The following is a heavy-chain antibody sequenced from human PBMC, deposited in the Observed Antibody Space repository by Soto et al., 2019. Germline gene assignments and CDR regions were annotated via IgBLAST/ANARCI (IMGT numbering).Heavy chain of an antibody. CDR2: IYPGDSDT. V-gene: IGHV5-51*01. Sequence: GESLKISCKGSGYSFTSYWIGWVRQMPGKGLEWMGIIYPGDSDTRYSPSFQGQVTISADKSISTAYLQWSSLKASDTAMYFCARRCSGGACYPFYGMDVWGQGTTVTVSS. CDR3: ARRCSGGACYPFYGMDV. J-gene: IGHJ6*02. CDR1: GYSFTSYW. D-gene: IGHD2-21*01.